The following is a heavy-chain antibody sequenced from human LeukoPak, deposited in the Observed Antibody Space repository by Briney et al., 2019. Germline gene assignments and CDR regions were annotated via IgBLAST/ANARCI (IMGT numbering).Heavy chain of an antibody. CDR2: IYYSGST. Sequence: SETLSLTCTVSGGSISSYYWSWIRQPPGKGLEWIGYIYYSGSTNYNPSLKSRVTISVDTSKNQFSLKLSSVTAADTAVYYCAGPQYSSGGGAFDVWGQGTMVTVSS. V-gene: IGHV4-59*08. J-gene: IGHJ3*01. D-gene: IGHD6-19*01. CDR3: AGPQYSSGGGAFDV. CDR1: GGSISSYY.